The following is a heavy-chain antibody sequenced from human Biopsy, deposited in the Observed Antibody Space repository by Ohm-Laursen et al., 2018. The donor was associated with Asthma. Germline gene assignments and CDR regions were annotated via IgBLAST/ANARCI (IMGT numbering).Heavy chain of an antibody. CDR2: INYSGST. D-gene: IGHD5-24*01. CDR1: GGSLSSGPYY. CDR3: ARGPPVDRED. V-gene: IGHV4-31*03. Sequence: SDTLSLTCTVSGGSLSSGPYYWSWVRQHPGKGLEWIGYINYSGSTYYNPSLKSRVTISVDTSKNQFSLKLSSVTAADTAVYYCARGPPVDREDWGQGTLVTVSS. J-gene: IGHJ4*02.